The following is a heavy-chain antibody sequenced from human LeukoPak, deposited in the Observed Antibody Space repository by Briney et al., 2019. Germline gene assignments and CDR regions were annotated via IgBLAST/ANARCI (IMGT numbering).Heavy chain of an antibody. CDR2: IKQDGSEK. D-gene: IGHD2-2*01. V-gene: IGHV3-7*01. CDR3: AREGLEGIVVPAAMGY. J-gene: IGHJ4*02. CDR1: GFTFSSYW. Sequence: GGSLRLSCAASGFTFSSYWMSWVRQAPGKGLEWVANIKQDGSEKYYVDSVKGRFTISRDNAKNSLYLQMNSLRAEDTAVYYCAREGLEGIVVPAAMGYWGQGTLVTVSS.